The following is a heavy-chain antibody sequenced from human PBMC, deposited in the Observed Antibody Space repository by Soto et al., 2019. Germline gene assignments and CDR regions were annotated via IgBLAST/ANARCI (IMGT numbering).Heavy chain of an antibody. V-gene: IGHV4-59*01. CDR2: IYYSGST. Sequence: SETLSLTCTVSGGSISSYYWSWIRQPPGKGLEWIGYIYYSGSTNYNPSLKSRVTISVDTSKNQFSLKLSSVTAADTAVYYCTTGGSGSYYLFFDYWGQGTLVTVSS. J-gene: IGHJ4*02. D-gene: IGHD3-10*01. CDR3: TTGGSGSYYLFFDY. CDR1: GGSISSYY.